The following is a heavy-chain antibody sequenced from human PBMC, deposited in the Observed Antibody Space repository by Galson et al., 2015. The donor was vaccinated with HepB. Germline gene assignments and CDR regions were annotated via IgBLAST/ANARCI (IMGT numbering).Heavy chain of an antibody. V-gene: IGHV3-64*01. CDR3: ARGTGHFGPVSETSKWGAEYFQH. Sequence: SLRLSCAGSGFTLRNYVMHWVRQAPGKGLEFVSAISLNGGSTYYSNSVKGRFTISRDNSKNTLYLQMDNLRVEDTAVYYCARGTGHFGPVSETSKWGAEYFQHWGQGTLAIVSS. CDR2: ISLNGGST. CDR1: GFTLRNYV. J-gene: IGHJ1*01. D-gene: IGHD1-1*01.